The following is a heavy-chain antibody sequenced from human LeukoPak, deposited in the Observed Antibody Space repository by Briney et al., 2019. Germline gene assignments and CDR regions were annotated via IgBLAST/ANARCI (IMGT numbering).Heavy chain of an antibody. D-gene: IGHD1-7*01. V-gene: IGHV3-11*01. CDR2: ISSSGSTI. CDR3: ARDNWNYVGYYYYGMDV. J-gene: IGHJ6*02. CDR1: GFTFSDYY. Sequence: GGSLRLSCAASGFTFSDYYMSWIRQAPGKGLEWVSYISSSGSTIYYADSVKGRSTISRDNAKNSLYLQMNSLRAEDTAVYYCARDNWNYVGYYYYGMDVWGQGTTVTVSS.